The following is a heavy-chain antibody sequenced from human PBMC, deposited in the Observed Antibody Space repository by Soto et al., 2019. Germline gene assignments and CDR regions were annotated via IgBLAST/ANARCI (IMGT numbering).Heavy chain of an antibody. CDR3: ATFRVGATVFQH. D-gene: IGHD1-26*01. J-gene: IGHJ1*01. V-gene: IGHV1-24*01. CDR2: FDPEDGET. CDR1: GYTLTELS. Sequence: ASVKVSCKVSGYTLTELSMHWVRQAPGKGLEWMGGFDPEDGETIYAQKFQGRVTVTEDTSTDTAYMELSSLRSEDTAVYYCATFRVGATVFQHWGQGTLVTV.